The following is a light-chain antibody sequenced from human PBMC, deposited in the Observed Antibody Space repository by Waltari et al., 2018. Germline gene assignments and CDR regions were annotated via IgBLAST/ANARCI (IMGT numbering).Light chain of an antibody. CDR3: QQYYTTPRT. CDR1: QSVLYSSNHKNY. CDR2: WAS. V-gene: IGKV4-1*01. J-gene: IGKJ1*01. Sequence: DIVMTQSPDSLAVSLGERATINCKSSQSVLYSSNHKNYLAWYQQKPGQPPKLLIYWASTRESGVPDRFSGSESGTDFTLTISSLQAEDVAVYYCQQYYTTPRTFGQGTKVEIK.